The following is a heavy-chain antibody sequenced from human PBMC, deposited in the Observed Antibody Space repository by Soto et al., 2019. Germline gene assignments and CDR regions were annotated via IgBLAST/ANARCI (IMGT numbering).Heavy chain of an antibody. J-gene: IGHJ4*02. D-gene: IGHD5-12*01. CDR3: ARVTYSGPKWGDY. V-gene: IGHV4-34*01. CDR2: IDHTGNT. Sequence: SETLSLTYAVYGVTFSGYYWSWIRQPPGRGLEWIGEIDHTGNTHYNPSLKSRITISIDTSNNLLSLDLRSVTAADTAVYYCARVTYSGPKWGDYWGQGTLVTVS. CDR1: GVTFSGYY.